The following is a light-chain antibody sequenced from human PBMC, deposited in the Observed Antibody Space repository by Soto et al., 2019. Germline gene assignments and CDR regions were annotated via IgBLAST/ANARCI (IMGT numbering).Light chain of an antibody. V-gene: IGKV1-12*01. CDR2: GAS. CDR1: QGVGVW. Sequence: DIQMTQSPSSVSASVGDTVTITSRASQGVGVWLGWYQQKPGKAPHLLIYGASGLQVGVPSRFSGSVSGADFALTISNLQPEDFATYYCQQAYSHPLTFGGGTKVEIK. CDR3: QQAYSHPLT. J-gene: IGKJ4*01.